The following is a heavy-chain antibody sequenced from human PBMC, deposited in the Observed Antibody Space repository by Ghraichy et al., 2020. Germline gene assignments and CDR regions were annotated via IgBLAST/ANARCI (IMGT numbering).Heavy chain of an antibody. D-gene: IGHD5-18*01. V-gene: IGHV3-33*01. Sequence: GGSLRLSCAASGFTFSSYGMHWVRQAPGKGLEWVAVIWYDGSNKYYADSVKGRFTISRDNSKNTLYLQMNSLRAEDTAVYYCARDRAMDHLALGYWGQGTLVTVSS. J-gene: IGHJ4*02. CDR3: ARDRAMDHLALGY. CDR2: IWYDGSNK. CDR1: GFTFSSYG.